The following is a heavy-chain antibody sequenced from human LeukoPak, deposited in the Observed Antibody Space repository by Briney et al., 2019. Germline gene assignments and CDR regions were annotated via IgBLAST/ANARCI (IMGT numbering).Heavy chain of an antibody. J-gene: IGHJ4*02. Sequence: SVKVSCKASGYTFIGYSISWVRQAPGRGLEWMGWTTPYNGNTNYVQNFQGRVTMTTDTSTSTAYMELRSLRSDDTAVYYCAREYGGNPGLFGYWGQGTLVTVSS. D-gene: IGHD4-23*01. CDR1: GYTFIGYS. V-gene: IGHV1-18*01. CDR3: AREYGGNPGLFGY. CDR2: TTPYNGNT.